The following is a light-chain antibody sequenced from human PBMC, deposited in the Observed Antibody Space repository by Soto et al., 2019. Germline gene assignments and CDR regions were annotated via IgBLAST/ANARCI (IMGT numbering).Light chain of an antibody. J-gene: IGLJ3*02. V-gene: IGLV4-69*01. CDR3: QTWGTGIHGNWV. CDR2: LNSDGSH. CDR1: SGHTTYA. Sequence: QPVPTQSPSASASLGASVKLTCTLSSGHTTYAIAWHQQQPEKGPRYLMKLNSDGSHSKGDGIPDRFSGSSSGAERYLTISSLQSEDEADYYCQTWGTGIHGNWVFGGGTKLTVL.